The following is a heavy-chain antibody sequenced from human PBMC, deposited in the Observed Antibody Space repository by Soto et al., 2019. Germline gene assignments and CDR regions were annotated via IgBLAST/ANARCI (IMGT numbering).Heavy chain of an antibody. CDR2: INPNSGGT. J-gene: IGHJ4*02. V-gene: IGHV1-2*02. Sequence: ASVKVSCKASGYTFTGYYMHWVRQAPGQGLEWMGWINPNSGGTNYAQKFQGRVTMTRDTSISTAYMELSRLRSDDTAVYYCASGIQAQLPDLVTIFVVPPPNYFVYSCPATLVSVS. D-gene: IGHD3-3*01. CDR3: ASGIQAQLPDLVTIFVVPPPNYFVY. CDR1: GYTFTGYY.